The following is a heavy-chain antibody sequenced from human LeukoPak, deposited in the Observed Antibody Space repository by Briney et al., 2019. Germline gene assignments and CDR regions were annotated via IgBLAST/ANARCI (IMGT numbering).Heavy chain of an antibody. CDR2: INPSGGST. CDR1: GYTFTSYY. CDR3: ARPSGSGSYKGAFDI. D-gene: IGHD3-10*01. V-gene: IGHV1-46*01. J-gene: IGHJ3*02. Sequence: ASVKVSCKASGYTFTSYYMHWVRQAPGQGLDWMGIINPSGGSTSYAQKFQGRVTMTRDTSTSTVYMELSSLRSEDTAVYYCARPSGSGSYKGAFDIWGQGTMVTVSS.